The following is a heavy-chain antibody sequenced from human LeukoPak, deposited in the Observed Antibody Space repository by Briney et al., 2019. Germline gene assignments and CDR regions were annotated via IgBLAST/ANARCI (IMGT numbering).Heavy chain of an antibody. CDR2: IYYSVST. Sequence: PSETLSLTCTVSGDSVASGGYYWTWIRQPPGKGLEWLGYIYYSVSTNYNLSLKSRVTISVDTSENQFSLKLTSVTAADTAVYYCARGGRGRNWFDPWGQGTPVTGSS. CDR1: GDSVASGGYY. V-gene: IGHV4-61*08. CDR3: ARGGRGRNWFDP. J-gene: IGHJ5*02. D-gene: IGHD3-10*01.